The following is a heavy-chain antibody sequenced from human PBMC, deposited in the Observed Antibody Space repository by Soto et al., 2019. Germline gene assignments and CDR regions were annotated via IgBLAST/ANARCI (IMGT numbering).Heavy chain of an antibody. D-gene: IGHD3-22*01. CDR1: GFTFTTYA. J-gene: IGHJ3*02. V-gene: IGHV3-23*01. CDR2: ISSGGDT. Sequence: EVQLLESGGGLVQPGGSLRLSCAPSGFTFTTYAMSWVRQAPGKGLEWVSSISSGGDTYYADSVKCRFTISRDSSKNTLYLQMNNLRAEDTATYYCAKDYSSGYYAFDIWGRGTMVTVSS. CDR3: AKDYSSGYYAFDI.